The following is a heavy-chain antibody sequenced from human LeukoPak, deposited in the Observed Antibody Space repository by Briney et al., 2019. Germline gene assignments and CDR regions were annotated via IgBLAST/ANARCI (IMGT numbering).Heavy chain of an antibody. J-gene: IGHJ5*02. D-gene: IGHD1-26*01. CDR2: ITSSSSYT. V-gene: IGHV3-21*01. Sequence: GGSLRLSCAAPGITFSNYNMNWVRQAPGKGLEWISSITSSSSYTFYADSVKGRFTISRDNAKNSLYLQMNYLRAEDTAVYYCARGGDYSGWFDPWGRGTLVTVSS. CDR3: ARGGDYSGWFDP. CDR1: GITFSNYN.